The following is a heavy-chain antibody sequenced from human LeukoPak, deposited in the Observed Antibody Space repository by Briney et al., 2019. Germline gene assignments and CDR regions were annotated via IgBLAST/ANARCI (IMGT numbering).Heavy chain of an antibody. CDR1: GYTFTSYD. CDR3: ARDGGSGFYYYYGMDV. CDR2: MNPNSGNT. V-gene: IGHV1-8*01. Sequence: ASVKVSCKASGYTFTSYDINWVRQATEQGLEWMGWMNPNSGNTGYAQKFQGRVTMARNTSISTAYMELSSLRSEDTAVYYCARDGGSGFYYYYGMDVWGQGTTVTVSS. J-gene: IGHJ6*02. D-gene: IGHD3-22*01.